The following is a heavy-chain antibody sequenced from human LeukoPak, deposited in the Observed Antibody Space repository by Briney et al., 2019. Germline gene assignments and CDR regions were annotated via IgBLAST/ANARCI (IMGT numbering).Heavy chain of an antibody. V-gene: IGHV1-18*01. Sequence: ASVKVSCKASGYTFTSYGISWVRQAPGQGLEWMGWISAYNGNTNYAQKLQGRVTMTTDTSTSTAYMELRSLGSDDTAVYYCAHAVGYCSSTSCYYYYYYMDVWGKGTTVTVSS. CDR2: ISAYNGNT. CDR3: AHAVGYCSSTSCYYYYYYMDV. J-gene: IGHJ6*03. D-gene: IGHD2-2*01. CDR1: GYTFTSYG.